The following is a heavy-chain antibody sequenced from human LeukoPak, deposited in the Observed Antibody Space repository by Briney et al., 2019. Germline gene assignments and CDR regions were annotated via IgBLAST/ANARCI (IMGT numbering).Heavy chain of an antibody. CDR3: ARTRRPYDAFDI. CDR2: IYYSGST. V-gene: IGHV4-59*12. J-gene: IGHJ3*02. CDR1: GGSISSYS. Sequence: SETLSLTCTVSGGSISSYSWSWIRQPPGKGLEWIGYIYYSGSTYYNPSLKSRVTISVDTSKNHFSLKLSSVTAADTAIYYCARTRRPYDAFDIWGQGTMVTVSS.